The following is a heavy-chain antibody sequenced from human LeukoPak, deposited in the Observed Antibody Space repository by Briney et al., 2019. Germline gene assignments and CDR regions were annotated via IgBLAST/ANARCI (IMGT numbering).Heavy chain of an antibody. CDR3: ARGGQEGYDYVWGSYRPDYNWFDP. CDR1: GGSISSRSYY. CDR2: IYYSGST. V-gene: IGHV4-39*01. D-gene: IGHD3-16*02. Sequence: PSETLSLTCTVSGGSISSRSYYWGWIRQPPGKGLEWIGSIYYSGSTYDKPSLKSRVAMSVDTSKNQFSLKLTSVTAADTAVYYCARGGQEGYDYVWGSYRPDYNWFDPWGQGTLVTVSS. J-gene: IGHJ5*02.